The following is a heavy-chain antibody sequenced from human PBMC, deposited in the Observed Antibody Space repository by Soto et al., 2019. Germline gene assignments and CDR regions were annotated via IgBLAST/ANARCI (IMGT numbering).Heavy chain of an antibody. Sequence: ASETLSLTCAVYGGSFIGYYWTWIRQPPGTGLEWIGEINHSGSTNYNPSLKSRVTISVDTSKNQFSLKLTSVTAADTAVYYCAVAMTTVTTYDYWGQGTLVTVSS. D-gene: IGHD4-17*01. J-gene: IGHJ4*02. CDR1: GGSFIGYY. V-gene: IGHV4-34*01. CDR2: INHSGST. CDR3: AVAMTTVTTYDY.